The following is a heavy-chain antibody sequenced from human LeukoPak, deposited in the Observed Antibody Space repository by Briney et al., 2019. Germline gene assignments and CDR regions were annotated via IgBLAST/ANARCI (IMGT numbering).Heavy chain of an antibody. CDR1: GGSFSGYY. D-gene: IGHD2-15*01. CDR3: ARGGYCSGGSCHYNWFDP. Sequence: NPSETLSLTCAVYGGSFSGYYWSWIRQPPGKGLEWIGEINHSGSTNYNPSLKSRVTISVDTSKNQFSLKLSSVTAADTAVYYCARGGYCSGGSCHYNWFDPWGQGTLVNVSS. V-gene: IGHV4-34*01. CDR2: INHSGST. J-gene: IGHJ5*02.